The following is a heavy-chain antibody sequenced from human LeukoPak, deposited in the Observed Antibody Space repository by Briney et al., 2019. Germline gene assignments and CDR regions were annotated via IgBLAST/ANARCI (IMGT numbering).Heavy chain of an antibody. CDR2: IRSKAYSYAT. Sequence: GGSLRLSCAASGLTFSVSAMHWARQACGKGREGVSRIRSKAYSYATAYAASVKGRFTISRDDSKNTAYLQMNSLTTEDTAVYYCTRDGAYYDFWSGSIDAFDIWGQGTMVTVSS. J-gene: IGHJ3*02. V-gene: IGHV3-73*01. CDR1: GLTFSVSA. CDR3: TRDGAYYDFWSGSIDAFDI. D-gene: IGHD3-3*01.